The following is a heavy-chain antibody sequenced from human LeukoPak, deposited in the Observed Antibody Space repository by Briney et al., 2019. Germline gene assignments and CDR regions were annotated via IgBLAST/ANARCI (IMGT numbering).Heavy chain of an antibody. D-gene: IGHD6-6*01. CDR2: IYSSGST. CDR1: GGSLNSFY. Sequence: PSETLSLTCTVSGGSLNSFYWTWIRQPAGKGLEWIGRIYSSGSTNFNPSLKSRVTMSVDTSKNQFSLRLSSVTAADTAAYFCARENWRSKSIDFDSWGQGTLVTVSS. J-gene: IGHJ4*02. V-gene: IGHV4-4*07. CDR3: ARENWRSKSIDFDS.